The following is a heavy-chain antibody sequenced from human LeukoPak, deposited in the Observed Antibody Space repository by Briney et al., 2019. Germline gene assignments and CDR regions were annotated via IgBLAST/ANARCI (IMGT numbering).Heavy chain of an antibody. CDR2: IRYDGSNE. V-gene: IGHV3-30*02. J-gene: IGHJ4*02. Sequence: GGSLRLSCAASGFTFNFYAMTWVRQAPGKGLEWVAFIRYDGSNEYLDSVKGRFTISRDNSKNTLYLQMNSLKPEDTAVYYCANLARPLDYWGQGALVTVSS. CDR1: GFTFNFYA. D-gene: IGHD6-6*01. CDR3: ANLARPLDY.